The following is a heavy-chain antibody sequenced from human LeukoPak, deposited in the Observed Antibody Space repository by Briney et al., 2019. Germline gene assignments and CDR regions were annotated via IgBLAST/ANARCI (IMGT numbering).Heavy chain of an antibody. Sequence: SETLSLTCTVSGGSIRSYYWSWIRQPPGKGLEWIGYIYYSGSTNYNPSLKSRVSISVDTSKNQFSLKLGSVTAADTAVYYYARTGSTVTMLYPFDHWGQGTLVTVSS. J-gene: IGHJ4*02. CDR1: GGSIRSYY. D-gene: IGHD4-17*01. V-gene: IGHV4-59*01. CDR3: ARTGSTVTMLYPFDH. CDR2: IYYSGST.